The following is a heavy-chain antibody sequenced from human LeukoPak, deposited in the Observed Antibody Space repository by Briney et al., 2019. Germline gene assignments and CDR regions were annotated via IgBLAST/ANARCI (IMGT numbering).Heavy chain of an antibody. CDR1: GFTFSSYA. Sequence: GGSLTLSCAASGFTFSSYAMSWVRQAPGKGLEWVSAISGSGGSTYYADSVKGRFTISRDNSKNTLYLQMNSLRAEDTAVYYCAKDRADSSGYLPFDYWGQGTLVTVSS. V-gene: IGHV3-23*01. D-gene: IGHD3-22*01. CDR3: AKDRADSSGYLPFDY. CDR2: ISGSGGST. J-gene: IGHJ4*02.